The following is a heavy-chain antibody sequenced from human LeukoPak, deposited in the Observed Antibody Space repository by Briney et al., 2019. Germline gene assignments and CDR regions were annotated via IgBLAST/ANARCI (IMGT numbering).Heavy chain of an antibody. J-gene: IGHJ6*04. CDR2: ISGSGGST. CDR1: GFTFSSYA. CDR3: AKTPSLGYCSSTSCYGGYGMDV. V-gene: IGHV3-23*01. Sequence: RGSLRLSCAASGFTFSSYAMSWVRQAPGKGLEWVSAISGSGGSTYYADSVKGRFTISRDNSKNTLYLQMNSLRAEDTAVYYCAKTPSLGYCSSTSCYGGYGMDVWGKGTTVTVSS. D-gene: IGHD2-2*01.